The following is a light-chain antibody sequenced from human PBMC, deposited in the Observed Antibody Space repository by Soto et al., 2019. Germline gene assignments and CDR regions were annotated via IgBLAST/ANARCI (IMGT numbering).Light chain of an antibody. CDR2: DAS. J-gene: IGKJ4*01. Sequence: EIVLTQSPATLSLSPGEGATLSCRASQSVSSRLAWYQQKPGQVPRLLIYDASKRATGIPARFSGSGSGTDFTLIISSLEPEDFAAYYCQQRSNWPPTFGGGTKVEIK. CDR3: QQRSNWPPT. CDR1: QSVSSR. V-gene: IGKV3-11*01.